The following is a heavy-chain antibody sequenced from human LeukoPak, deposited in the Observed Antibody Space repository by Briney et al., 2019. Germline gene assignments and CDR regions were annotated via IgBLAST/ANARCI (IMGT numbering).Heavy chain of an antibody. J-gene: IGHJ4*02. CDR2: IIASSGST. D-gene: IGHD5-12*01. V-gene: IGHV3-23*01. CDR1: GFSLSNYA. Sequence: GGSLRLPCAVSGFSLSNYAMSWVRQAPGKGLEWVSLIIASSGSTVYADSVKGRFTISRDNSKNTLYLQMNSLRAEDTAVYYCAKGAYDYVEIGYFDHWGQGTLVTVSS. CDR3: AKGAYDYVEIGYFDH.